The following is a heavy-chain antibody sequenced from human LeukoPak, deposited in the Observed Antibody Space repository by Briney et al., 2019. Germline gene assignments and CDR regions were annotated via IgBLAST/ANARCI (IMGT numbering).Heavy chain of an antibody. D-gene: IGHD1-26*01. J-gene: IGHJ4*02. CDR1: GYTFIGYY. Sequence: ASVKVSCKASGYTFIGYYMHWVRQAPGQGLEWMGRINPNNGDTNYAQKFQGRVTMTRDTSVSTAYMELSRLRSDDTAVYYCARDESGSYYFDYWGQGTLVTVSS. CDR2: INPNNGDT. V-gene: IGHV1-2*06. CDR3: ARDESGSYYFDY.